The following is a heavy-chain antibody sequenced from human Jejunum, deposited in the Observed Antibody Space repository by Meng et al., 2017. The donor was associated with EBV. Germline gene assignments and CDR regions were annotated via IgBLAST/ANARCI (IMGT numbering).Heavy chain of an antibody. Sequence: HVQLVRSGAEVKKPGASVKVSCKASGYDFNNSGISWVRQAPGQGLEWMGWISVYRGNTNYAQRFQDRVTLTTNTSTSTVYMELRSLTSDDTAVYYCARDRSNSDYWGQGTLVTVSS. V-gene: IGHV1-18*01. D-gene: IGHD5-24*01. CDR3: ARDRSNSDY. J-gene: IGHJ4*02. CDR2: ISVYRGNT. CDR1: GYDFNNSG.